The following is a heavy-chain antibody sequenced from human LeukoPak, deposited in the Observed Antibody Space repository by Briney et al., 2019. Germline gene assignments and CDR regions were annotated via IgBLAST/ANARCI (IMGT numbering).Heavy chain of an antibody. CDR3: AKSPTVDAAFDI. V-gene: IGHV3-23*01. D-gene: IGHD4-23*01. J-gene: IGHJ3*02. CDR1: GFTFSSYA. CDR2: IGYTGDST. Sequence: GGSLRLSCAASGFTFSSYAMDWVRQAPGKGLEWVSGIGYTGDSTFYADSVKGRFTVSRDSSKNTLFLHMNSLRAEDTALYYCAKSPTVDAAFDIWGQGTMVTVSS.